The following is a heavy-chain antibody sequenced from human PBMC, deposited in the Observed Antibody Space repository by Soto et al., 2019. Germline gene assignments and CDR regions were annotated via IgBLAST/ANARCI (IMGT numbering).Heavy chain of an antibody. CDR2: IYWYDDK. D-gene: IGHD3-22*01. V-gene: IGHV2-5*01. J-gene: IGHJ4*02. CDR3: AHSRVYYYDSSGYYAIPGY. Sequence: QITLKESGPTLVKPTQTLTLTCTFSGFSLSTSGVGVGWIRQPPGKALEWLALIYWYDDKRYSPSLKSRLTITKDTSKNQVVLTMTNMDPVDTATYYCAHSRVYYYDSSGYYAIPGYWGQGTLVTVSS. CDR1: GFSLSTSGVG.